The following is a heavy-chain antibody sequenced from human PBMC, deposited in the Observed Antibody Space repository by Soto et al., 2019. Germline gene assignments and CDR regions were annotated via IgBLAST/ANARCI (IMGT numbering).Heavy chain of an antibody. D-gene: IGHD1-1*01. V-gene: IGHV3-23*01. CDR2: ITGGRGPT. CDR3: VQDLWNDIYDS. J-gene: IGHJ4*02. CDR1: GFSVSTYA. Sequence: EVQLLESGGDLVQPGGSLRLSCSASGFSVSTYAMTWVRQSPGEGLEWVATITGGRGPTYYADSVKGRFTVSRDDSMNILYLRMTGLRADDTAIYYCVQDLWNDIYDSCGQGTLVTVSS.